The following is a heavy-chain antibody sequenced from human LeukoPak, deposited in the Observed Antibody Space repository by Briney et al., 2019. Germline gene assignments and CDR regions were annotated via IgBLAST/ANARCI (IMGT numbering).Heavy chain of an antibody. CDR1: GGSISSYY. CDR3: ARSAFEYFQH. J-gene: IGHJ1*01. D-gene: IGHD3-3*02. V-gene: IGHV4-59*06. Sequence: PSETLSLTCTVSGGSISSYYWSWIRQAPGKGLEWIGYIYYSGSTYYNPSLKSRVTISVDTSKNQFSLKLSSVTAADTAVYYCARSAFEYFQHWGQGTLVTVSS. CDR2: IYYSGST.